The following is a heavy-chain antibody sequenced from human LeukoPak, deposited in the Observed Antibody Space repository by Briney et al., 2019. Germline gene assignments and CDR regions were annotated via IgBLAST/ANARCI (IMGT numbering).Heavy chain of an antibody. D-gene: IGHD6-25*01. J-gene: IGHJ6*03. V-gene: IGHV3-21*01. CDR3: ARDGSGFYLYNYMDV. CDR2: ISTVSTYT. CDR1: GDAISTYY. Sequence: ETLSLTCTVSGDAISTYYWNWIRQPPGKGLERVASISTVSTYTFYADSVKGRFTISRDNVRNSLYLQMSSLGAEDTAVYYCARDGSGFYLYNYMDVWGKGTTVTVSS.